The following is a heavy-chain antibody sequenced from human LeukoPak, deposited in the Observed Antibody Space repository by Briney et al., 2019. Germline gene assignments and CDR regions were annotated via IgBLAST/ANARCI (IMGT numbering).Heavy chain of an antibody. V-gene: IGHV3-23*01. D-gene: IGHD3-9*01. Sequence: PGGSLRLSCAASGFTFSSYAMSWVRQAPGKGLEWVSAISGSGGSTYYADSVKGRFTISSDNSKNTLYLQMNSLRAEDTDVYYFAKGVGYDILTGRPHAFDIWGQGTMVTVSS. CDR1: GFTFSSYA. CDR2: ISGSGGST. J-gene: IGHJ3*02. CDR3: AKGVGYDILTGRPHAFDI.